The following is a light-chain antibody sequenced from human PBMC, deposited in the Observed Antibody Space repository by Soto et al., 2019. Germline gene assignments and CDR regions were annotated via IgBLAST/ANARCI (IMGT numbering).Light chain of an antibody. Sequence: FGLTQSPAPLSLSPGDRATLPCRASQTVRNNYLAWYQQKPGQATRLLIYDASSMATGIPDRFRGGGSGTDFTLTISRLVPEDFAVYYCQKFSSYPLTFGGGPKVDSK. CDR1: QTVRNNY. CDR2: DAS. CDR3: QKFSSYPLT. V-gene: IGKV3-20*01. J-gene: IGKJ4*01.